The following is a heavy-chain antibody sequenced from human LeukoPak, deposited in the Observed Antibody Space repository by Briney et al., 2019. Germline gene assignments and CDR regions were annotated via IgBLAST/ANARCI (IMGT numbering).Heavy chain of an antibody. J-gene: IGHJ4*02. Sequence: SETLSLTCAVYGGSFSGYYWSWTREPPGKGLDWIGEINHSGSTNYNPSLKSRVTISVDTSKNQFSLKLSSVTAADTAVYYCARDRAMVRGVIERDYWGQGTLVTVSS. CDR3: ARDRAMVRGVIERDY. V-gene: IGHV4-34*01. D-gene: IGHD3-10*01. CDR2: INHSGST. CDR1: GGSFSGYY.